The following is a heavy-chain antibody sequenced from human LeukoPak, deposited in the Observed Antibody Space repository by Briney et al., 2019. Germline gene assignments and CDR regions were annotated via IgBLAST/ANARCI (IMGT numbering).Heavy chain of an antibody. CDR2: ISSNGDST. D-gene: IGHD6-13*01. J-gene: IGHJ4*02. V-gene: IGHV3-64D*06. CDR3: ARVRGASSSSWYFDY. CDR1: GFTFSSYA. Sequence: GGSLRLSCSASGFTFSSYAMHWVRQAPGRGLEYVSAISSNGDSTYYADSVKGRFTISRDNSKNTLYLQMSSLGVEDTAVYYCARVRGASSSSWYFDYWGQGTLVTVSS.